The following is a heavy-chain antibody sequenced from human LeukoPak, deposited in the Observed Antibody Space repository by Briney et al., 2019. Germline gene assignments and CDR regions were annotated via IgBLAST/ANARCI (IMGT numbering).Heavy chain of an antibody. CDR3: XKGSSLAVAGTMGYYDYYYMDV. J-gene: IGHJ6*03. CDR1: GFTFDDYA. V-gene: IGHV3-9*01. CDR2: ISWNSGYI. Sequence: GRSLRLSCTASGFTFDDYAMYWVRQAPGKGLEWVSGISWNSGYIDYADSVKGRFTISRDNAKNSLYLQMNSVRPEDTALYYCXKGSSLAVAGTMGYYDYYYMDVWGKGTTVTISS. D-gene: IGHD6-19*01.